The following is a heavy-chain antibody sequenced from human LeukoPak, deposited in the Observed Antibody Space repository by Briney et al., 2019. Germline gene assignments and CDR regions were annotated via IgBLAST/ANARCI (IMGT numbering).Heavy chain of an antibody. CDR1: GFTFSSYG. J-gene: IGHJ4*02. CDR2: ISYDGSNK. V-gene: IGHV3-30*18. Sequence: PGRSLRLSCAASGFTFSSYGMHWVRQAPGKGLEWVAVISYDGSNKCYADSVKGRFTISRDNSKNTLYLQMNSLRAEDTAVYYCAKEGGPGSYYNEFEVDYWGQGTLVTVSS. D-gene: IGHD3-10*01. CDR3: AKEGGPGSYYNEFEVDY.